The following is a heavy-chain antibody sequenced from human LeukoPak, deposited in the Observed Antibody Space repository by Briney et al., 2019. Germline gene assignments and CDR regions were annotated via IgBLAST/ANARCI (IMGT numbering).Heavy chain of an antibody. CDR3: ARALGTVAGRWDY. CDR1: GFTFSSYA. Sequence: PGGSLRLSCVASGFTFSSYAMSWVRQAPGKGLEWVSYISSGSSTIYYADSVKGRFTISRDNAKTSLYLQMNSLRAEDTAVYYCARALGTVAGRWDYWGQGTLVTVSS. V-gene: IGHV3-48*01. J-gene: IGHJ4*02. CDR2: ISSGSSTI. D-gene: IGHD6-19*01.